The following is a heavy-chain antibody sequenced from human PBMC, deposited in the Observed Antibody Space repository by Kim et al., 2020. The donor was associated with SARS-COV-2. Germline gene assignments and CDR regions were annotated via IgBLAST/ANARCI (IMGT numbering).Heavy chain of an antibody. CDR2: VAASGGRT. V-gene: IGHV3-23*01. J-gene: IGHJ4*02. CDR3: AKGTTCDY. CDR1: GFTFTNHD. Sequence: GGSLRLSCATSGFTFTNHDMTWVRQAPGKGLEWVSSVAASGGRTYYADSVKGRFTISRDNSKNTVYLQVNSLRAEDTALYYCAKGTTCDYWGQGTLVTVSS.